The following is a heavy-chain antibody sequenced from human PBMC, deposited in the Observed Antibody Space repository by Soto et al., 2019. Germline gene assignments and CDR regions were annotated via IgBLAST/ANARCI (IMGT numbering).Heavy chain of an antibody. Sequence: QITLEESGPTLVKPTQTLTLTCTFSGFSLNERAVGVGWIRQPPGKALEWLAFTYWDDDNHYSPSLKNRLTITKDTSKNQVVLTMTNTDPADTATYYCSHGRGWLFEYWGQGTQVTVSS. CDR3: SHGRGWLFEY. D-gene: IGHD6-19*01. CDR2: TYWDDDN. V-gene: IGHV2-5*02. CDR1: GFSLNERAVG. J-gene: IGHJ4*02.